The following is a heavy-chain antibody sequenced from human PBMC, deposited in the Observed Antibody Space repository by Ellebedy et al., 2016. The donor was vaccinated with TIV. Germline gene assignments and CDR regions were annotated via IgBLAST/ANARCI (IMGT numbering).Heavy chain of an antibody. J-gene: IGHJ6*02. CDR1: GGSVSSGSYY. CDR3: ARTHTLLKYYYYGMDV. D-gene: IGHD2/OR15-2a*01. CDR2: IYYSGST. Sequence: SETLSLTXTVSGGSVSSGSYYWSWIRQPPGKGLEWIGYIYYSGSTNYNPSLKSRVTISVDTSKNQFSLKLSSVTAADTAVYYCARTHTLLKYYYYGMDVWGQGTTVTVSS. V-gene: IGHV4-61*01.